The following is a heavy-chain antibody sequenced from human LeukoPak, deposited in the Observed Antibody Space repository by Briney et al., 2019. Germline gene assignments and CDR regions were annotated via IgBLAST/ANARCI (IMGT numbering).Heavy chain of an antibody. CDR1: GFTFSSYW. V-gene: IGHV3-74*01. D-gene: IGHD4-11*01. J-gene: IGHJ4*02. CDR3: ARGGNSPDY. Sequence: PGGSLRLSCAASGFTFSSYWMHWVRQAPGKGLVWVSRIESDGSNTIYADSVKGRFTISRDNAKNTLYLQMNSLRAEDTAVYYCARGGNSPDYWGQGTLVTVSS. CDR2: IESDGSNT.